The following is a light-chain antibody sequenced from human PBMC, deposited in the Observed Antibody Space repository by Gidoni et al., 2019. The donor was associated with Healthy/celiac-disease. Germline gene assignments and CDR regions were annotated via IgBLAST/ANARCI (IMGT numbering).Light chain of an antibody. CDR3: QQYGSSPCS. V-gene: IGKV3-20*01. CDR2: GAS. CDR1: QSVSSSY. J-gene: IGKJ2*04. Sequence: EIVLTQSPGTLSLSPGERATLSCRASQSVSSSYLAWYQQTPGQAPRLLIYGASSRATGIPDRFSGSGSGTDFTRTISRLEPEDLAVYYCQQYGSSPCSFGQGTKLEIK.